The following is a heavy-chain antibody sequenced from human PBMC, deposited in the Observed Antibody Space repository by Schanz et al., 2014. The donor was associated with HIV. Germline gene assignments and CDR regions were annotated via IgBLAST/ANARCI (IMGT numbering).Heavy chain of an antibody. CDR2: IFYTGST. D-gene: IGHD3-22*01. CDR1: GGSISSYY. V-gene: IGHV4-59*01. J-gene: IGHJ4*02. Sequence: QVQLQESGPGLVKPSETLSLICTVSGGSISSYYWSWIRQPPGKGLEWIGYIFYTGSTGYNPSLKSRASISVDTSKNQFSLKLRSVTAADTAVYFCASYDSSGYYKGPFDFWGQGTPVTVSS. CDR3: ASYDSSGYYKGPFDF.